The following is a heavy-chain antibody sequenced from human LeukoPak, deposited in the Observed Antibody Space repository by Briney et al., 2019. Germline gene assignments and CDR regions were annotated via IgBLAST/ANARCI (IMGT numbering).Heavy chain of an antibody. J-gene: IGHJ4*02. Sequence: PSETLSLTCTVSGGSTSSYYWSWIRQPAGKGLEWIGRVYTSGSTNYNPSLKSRVTMSVDTSKNQFSLKLSSVTAADTAVYYCASSYSSSSGLVFDYWGQGTLVTVSS. CDR1: GGSTSSYY. V-gene: IGHV4-4*07. CDR2: VYTSGST. D-gene: IGHD6-6*01. CDR3: ASSYSSSSGLVFDY.